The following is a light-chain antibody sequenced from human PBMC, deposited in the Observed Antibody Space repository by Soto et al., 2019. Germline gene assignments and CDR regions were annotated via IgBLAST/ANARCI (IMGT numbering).Light chain of an antibody. J-gene: IGLJ2*01. CDR3: QTWGTGILV. V-gene: IGLV4-69*01. CDR1: SGHSSYA. Sequence: QSVLTQAPSASASLGASVKLTCTLSSGHSSYAIAWHQQQPERGPRYLMKLNSDGSHNEGGGIPDRFSGSSSGAERYLTISSLHSEDEADYYCQTWGTGILVFGGGTKRTVL. CDR2: LNSDGSH.